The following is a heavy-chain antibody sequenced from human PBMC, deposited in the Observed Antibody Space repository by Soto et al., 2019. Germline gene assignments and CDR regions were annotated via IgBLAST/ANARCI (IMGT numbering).Heavy chain of an antibody. CDR1: GGTFSGYA. CDR3: AREGRHFDY. J-gene: IGHJ4*02. CDR2: INPIFGTP. V-gene: IGHV1-69*06. Sequence: GASVKVSCKASGGTFSGYAISWVRQAPGQGLEWMGGINPIFGTPHYAQKYQGRVTITADTFTNTAYMELTRLTSDDTAVYFCAREGRHFDYWGQGTLVTVYS.